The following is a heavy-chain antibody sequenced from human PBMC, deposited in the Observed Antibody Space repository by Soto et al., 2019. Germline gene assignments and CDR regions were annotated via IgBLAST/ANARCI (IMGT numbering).Heavy chain of an antibody. CDR3: ARDRSGGWFDP. CDR1: GFTFSSYS. D-gene: IGHD3-16*01. V-gene: IGHV3-21*01. CDR2: ISSSSSYI. J-gene: IGHJ5*02. Sequence: EVQLVESGGGLVKPGGSLRLSCAASGFTFSSYSMNWVRQAPGKGLEWVSSISSSSSYIYYADSVKGRFTISRDNAKKSLYLQMNSLRAEDTAVYYCARDRSGGWFDPWGQGRLVTVSS.